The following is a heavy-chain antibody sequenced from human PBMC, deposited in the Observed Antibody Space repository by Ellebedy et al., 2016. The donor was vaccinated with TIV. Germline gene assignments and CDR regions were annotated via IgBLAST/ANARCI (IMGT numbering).Heavy chain of an antibody. Sequence: PGGSLRLSCAASGFTFSSFSSYTMSWVRQAPGKGLEWVSTISGSGGSTYYADSVKGRFTISRDNSKNTLYLQISSLRAEDTAVYYCAADRYCSGGRCYWADYWGQGTLVTVSS. V-gene: IGHV3-23*01. CDR1: GFTFSSFSSYT. J-gene: IGHJ4*02. D-gene: IGHD2-15*01. CDR2: ISGSGGST. CDR3: AADRYCSGGRCYWADY.